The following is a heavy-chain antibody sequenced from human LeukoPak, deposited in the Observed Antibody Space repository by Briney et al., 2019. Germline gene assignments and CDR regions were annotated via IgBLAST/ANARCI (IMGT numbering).Heavy chain of an antibody. CDR1: GFTFSSYA. CDR2: ISGSGGST. J-gene: IGHJ4*02. CDR3: AKVSSGWYIFDY. Sequence: PGGSLRLSCAASGFTFSSYAMSWVRQVPGKGLEWVSVISGSGGSTYYADSVKGRFTISRDNSKNTLYLQMSSLRAEDTAVYYSAKVSSGWYIFDYWGQGTLVTVSS. V-gene: IGHV3-23*01. D-gene: IGHD6-19*01.